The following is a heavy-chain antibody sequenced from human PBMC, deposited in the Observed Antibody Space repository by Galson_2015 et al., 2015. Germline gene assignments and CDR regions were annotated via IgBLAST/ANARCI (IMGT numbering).Heavy chain of an antibody. D-gene: IGHD6-19*01. Sequence: SVKVSCKASGGTFSSYAISWVRQAPGQGLEWMGGIIPIFGTANYAQKFQGRVTITADKSTSTAYMELSSLRSEDTAVYYCARGGEVGSGWYRTSSFNYWGQGTLVTVSS. J-gene: IGHJ4*02. CDR3: ARGGEVGSGWYRTSSFNY. CDR1: GGTFSSYA. CDR2: IIPIFGTA. V-gene: IGHV1-69*06.